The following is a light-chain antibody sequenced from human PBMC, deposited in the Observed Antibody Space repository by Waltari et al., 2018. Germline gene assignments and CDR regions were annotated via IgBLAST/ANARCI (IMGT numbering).Light chain of an antibody. Sequence: QSALTQPPSASGSPGQSVTISCTGTSSDVGGYNYVSWYQQPPGKAPKPMIYAVSKRPSGVPDRFAGSKSGNTASLTVSGLQPEDEADYYCSSYAGSNKGVFGGGTNLTVL. J-gene: IGLJ2*01. CDR3: SSYAGSNKGV. V-gene: IGLV2-8*01. CDR2: AVS. CDR1: SSDVGGYNY.